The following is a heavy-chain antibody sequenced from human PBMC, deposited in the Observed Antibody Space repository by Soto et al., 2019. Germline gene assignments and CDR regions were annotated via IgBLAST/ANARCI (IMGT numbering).Heavy chain of an antibody. CDR1: GFTFSSYA. CDR2: ISGSGGST. Sequence: EVQLLESGGGLVQPGGSLRLSCAASGFTFSSYAMSWVRQAPGKGLEWVSAISGSGGSTYDADSVQGRFTISRDNYKDTLYLQMNSLRAEDTDVYYCAKMGVGLAGSDYWGQGTLVTVSS. CDR3: AKMGVGLAGSDY. D-gene: IGHD3-16*01. V-gene: IGHV3-23*01. J-gene: IGHJ4*02.